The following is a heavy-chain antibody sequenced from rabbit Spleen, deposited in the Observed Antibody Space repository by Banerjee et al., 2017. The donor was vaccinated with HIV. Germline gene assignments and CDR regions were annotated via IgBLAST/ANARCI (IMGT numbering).Heavy chain of an antibody. CDR3: ARDLPDVIGWNFGW. J-gene: IGHJ6*01. CDR2: IYPTFGVT. D-gene: IGHD4-1*01. CDR1: GIDFSSYA. Sequence: ELVESGGGLVQAGESLKLSCKASGIDFSSYAMIWVRQAPGKGLEWIAYIYPTFGVTNYANSVKGRFTISSDSAQNTVFLQMTSLTASDTATYFCARDLPDVIGWNFGWWGPGTLVTVS. V-gene: IGHV1S47*01.